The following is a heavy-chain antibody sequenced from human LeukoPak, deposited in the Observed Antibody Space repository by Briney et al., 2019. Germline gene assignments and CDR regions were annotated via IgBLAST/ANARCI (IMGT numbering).Heavy chain of an antibody. CDR3: ARNSIYYYYGMDV. CDR1: GGSISSRSYY. CDR2: IYYSGST. D-gene: IGHD2-21*01. J-gene: IGHJ6*02. Sequence: SETLSLTCTVSGGSISSRSYYWGWIRQPPGKGLEWIGSIYYSGSTYYNPSLKSRVTISVDTSKNQFSLKLSSVTAADTAVYYCARNSIYYYYGMDVWGQGTTVTVSS. V-gene: IGHV4-39*07.